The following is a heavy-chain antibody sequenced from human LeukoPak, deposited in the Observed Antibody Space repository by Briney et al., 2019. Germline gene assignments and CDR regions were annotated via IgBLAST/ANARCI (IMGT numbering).Heavy chain of an antibody. V-gene: IGHV1-2*02. CDR2: INPNSGGT. CDR1: GYTFTGCY. J-gene: IGHJ4*02. D-gene: IGHD7-27*01. CDR3: ATLTPVTGDPGC. Sequence: ASVKVSCKASGYTFTGCYMHWVRQAPGQGLEWMGWINPNSGGTNYAQKFQGRVTMTRDTSISTAYMELSRLRSDDTAVYYCATLTPVTGDPGCWGQGTLVTVSS.